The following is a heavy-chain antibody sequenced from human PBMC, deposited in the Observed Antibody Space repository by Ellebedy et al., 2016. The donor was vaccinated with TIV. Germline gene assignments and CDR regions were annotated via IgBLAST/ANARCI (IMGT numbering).Heavy chain of an antibody. CDR3: ARGREWELLLGLFLH. CDR2: INPNSGGS. D-gene: IGHD1-26*01. J-gene: IGHJ4*02. CDR1: GYSFTAYY. V-gene: IGHV1-2*02. Sequence: ASVKVSCXASGYSFTAYYMHWLRQAPGQGLEWMGWINPNSGGSDSAEKFQGRVTMTRDTSISTAYMELSRLTSDDTAVYYCARGREWELLLGLFLHWGQGTLVTVSS.